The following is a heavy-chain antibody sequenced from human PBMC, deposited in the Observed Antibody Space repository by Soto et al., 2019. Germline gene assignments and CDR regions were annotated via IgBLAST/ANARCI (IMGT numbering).Heavy chain of an antibody. Sequence: QVQLLQSGAEVKKPVSSVKVSCKASGGTFSTYAISWVRQAPGQGLEWMGGIIPIFATPSYAQKFQGRVTITADKSTSTAYMDLSSLRSEDTAVYYCAREGPVAGNYGMDVWGQGTTVTVSS. D-gene: IGHD6-19*01. V-gene: IGHV1-69*06. J-gene: IGHJ6*02. CDR1: GGTFSTYA. CDR2: IIPIFATP. CDR3: AREGPVAGNYGMDV.